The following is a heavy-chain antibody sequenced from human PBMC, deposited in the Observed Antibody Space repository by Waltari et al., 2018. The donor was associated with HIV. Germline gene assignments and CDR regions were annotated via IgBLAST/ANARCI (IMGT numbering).Heavy chain of an antibody. CDR2: IYYSGST. D-gene: IGHD1-26*01. CDR3: ARVESGSYLQLDY. Sequence: QLQLQESGPGLVKPSETLSLTCTVSGGSISSSSYYWGWIRQPPGKGLEWIGSIYYSGSTSYNPSLKSRVTISVDTSKNQFSLKLSSVTAADTAVYYCARVESGSYLQLDYWGQGTLVTVSS. CDR1: GGSISSSSYY. V-gene: IGHV4-39*07. J-gene: IGHJ4*02.